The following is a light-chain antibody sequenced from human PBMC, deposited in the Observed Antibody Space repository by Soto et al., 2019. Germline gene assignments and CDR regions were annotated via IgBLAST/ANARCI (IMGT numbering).Light chain of an antibody. V-gene: IGKV3-15*01. CDR1: QSVSSN. CDR3: HQYYNRPPWA. Sequence: EIVMTQSPATLSASPGERATLSCRASQSVSSNLAWYQQKPGQAPRLLIYGASTRATGIPARFGGSGSGTEFTLTISSLQPEDSATYYCHQYYNRPPWASGQGTKVDIK. CDR2: GAS. J-gene: IGKJ1*01.